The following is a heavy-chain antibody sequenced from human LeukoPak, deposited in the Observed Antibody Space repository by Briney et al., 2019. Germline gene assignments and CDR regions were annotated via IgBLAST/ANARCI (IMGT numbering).Heavy chain of an antibody. Sequence: QAGGSLRLSCEVSGFSVGNNYMNWVRQAPGKGLEWVSAISGSGGSIYYADSVKGRFTISRDNSKNTLHLQMNSLKAEDTAVYYCAKAPGDAEYFQHWGQGTLVTVSS. V-gene: IGHV3-23*01. CDR1: GFSVGNNY. J-gene: IGHJ1*01. D-gene: IGHD3-10*01. CDR3: AKAPGDAEYFQH. CDR2: ISGSGGSI.